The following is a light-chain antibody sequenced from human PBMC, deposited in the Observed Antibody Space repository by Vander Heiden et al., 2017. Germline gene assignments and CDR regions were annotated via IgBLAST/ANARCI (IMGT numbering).Light chain of an antibody. CDR1: SSNIGSNT. Sequence: QSVLTQPPSASGTPGQRVTISCSGSSSNIGSNTVNWYQQLPGTAPKRLIDSNNQRPSGVPDRFSGYKSGNSASLEISGLQSEDEADDYCAEWDDSLNGPVFGGGTKLTVL. CDR3: AEWDDSLNGPV. J-gene: IGLJ2*01. V-gene: IGLV1-44*01. CDR2: SNN.